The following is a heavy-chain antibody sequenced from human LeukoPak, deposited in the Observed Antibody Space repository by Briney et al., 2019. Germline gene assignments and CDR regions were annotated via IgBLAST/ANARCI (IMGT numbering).Heavy chain of an antibody. CDR3: AGVRAGANRAFDV. CDR2: IWYDGSNK. CDR1: GFTFSTYA. V-gene: IGHV3-33*01. J-gene: IGHJ3*01. Sequence: GGSLRLSCAASGFTFSTYAIHWVRQAPGKGLEWVAVIWYDGSNKYYADSVKGRFTISRDNSKNTLYLQMNSLRADDTAVYYCAGVRAGANRAFDVWGQGTVVAVSS. D-gene: IGHD4/OR15-4a*01.